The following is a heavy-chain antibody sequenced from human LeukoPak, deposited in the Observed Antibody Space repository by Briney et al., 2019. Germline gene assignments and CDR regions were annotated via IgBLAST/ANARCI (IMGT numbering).Heavy chain of an antibody. D-gene: IGHD1-26*01. CDR1: GFTFSSYT. V-gene: IGHV3-64D*09. CDR3: VKDLGGTYSFEY. CDR2: ITTNGGRT. Sequence: GGSLRLSCSASGFTFSSYTMHWVRQAPGKGLEYVSSITTNGGRTHCADSLKGRFTISRDNSKNTLDLQMSSLRPEDTAVYYRVKDLGGTYSFEYWGRGTLVTVSS. J-gene: IGHJ4*02.